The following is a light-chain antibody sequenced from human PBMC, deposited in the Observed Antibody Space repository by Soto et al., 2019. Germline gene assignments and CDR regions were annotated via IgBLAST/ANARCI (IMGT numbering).Light chain of an antibody. CDR2: AAS. Sequence: DIQMTQSPSSLSASVGDRVTITCRASQSISSYLNWYQQKPGKAPKLLIYAASSLQSGVPSRFSGSGSGPDFTLTISSLQPEDFATYYCQQSYSTPQTFGGGTKVEIK. J-gene: IGKJ4*01. CDR3: QQSYSTPQT. CDR1: QSISSY. V-gene: IGKV1-39*01.